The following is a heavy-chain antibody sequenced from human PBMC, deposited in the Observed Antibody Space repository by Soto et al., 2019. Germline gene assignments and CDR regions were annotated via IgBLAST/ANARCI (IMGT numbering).Heavy chain of an antibody. CDR3: ARNLGDVVPTAPLSYYYYYMDV. CDR2: IKQDGSEK. Sequence: HPGGSLRLSCAASGFTFSSYWMSWVRQAPGKGLEWVANIKQDGSEKYYVDSVKGRFTISRDNAKNSLYLQLNSLRAEDTAVYYCARNLGDVVPTAPLSYYYYYMDVWGKGTTVTVSS. J-gene: IGHJ6*03. V-gene: IGHV3-7*01. D-gene: IGHD2-2*01. CDR1: GFTFSSYW.